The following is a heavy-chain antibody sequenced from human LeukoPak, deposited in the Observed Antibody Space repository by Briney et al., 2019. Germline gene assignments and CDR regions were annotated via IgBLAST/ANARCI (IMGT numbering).Heavy chain of an antibody. CDR1: GGSTSNYF. V-gene: IGHV4-4*07. J-gene: IGHJ5*02. D-gene: IGHD3-22*01. CDR2: IHTSGST. CDR3: ARRQPYYYDSSGYYYRGWFDP. Sequence: SETLSLTCTVSGGSTSNYFCTWLRQSAGKGLEWIGRIHTSGSTNYNPSLKSRVTISVDTSKNQFSLKLSSVTAADTAVYYCARRQPYYYDSSGYYYRGWFDPWGQGTLVTVSS.